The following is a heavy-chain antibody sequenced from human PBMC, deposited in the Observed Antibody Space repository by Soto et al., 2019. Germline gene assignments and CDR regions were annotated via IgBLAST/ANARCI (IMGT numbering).Heavy chain of an antibody. CDR1: VASISSGGYY. CDR2: IYYSGST. Sequence: QVQLQESGPGLVKPSQTLSLTCTVSVASISSGGYYWSWIRQHPGEGLGGIGYIYYSGSTSYNPSLKSRVTISVDTSKNQFSLKLTSVTAADTAVYYCARESKYDTSGYPPWFAPWGQGTLVTVSS. V-gene: IGHV4-31*03. CDR3: ARESKYDTSGYPPWFAP. D-gene: IGHD3-22*01. J-gene: IGHJ5*02.